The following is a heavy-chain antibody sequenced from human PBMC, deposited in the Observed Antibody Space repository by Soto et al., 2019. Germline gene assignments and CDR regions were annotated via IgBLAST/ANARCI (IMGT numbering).Heavy chain of an antibody. Sequence: GGSLRLSCAASGFTFSSYAMSWVRQAPGKGLEWVSAISGSGGSTYYADSVKGRFTISRDNAKNSLYLQMNSLRDEDTAVYYCARDHPPDDFWSGYAEYFQHWGQGTLVTVSS. V-gene: IGHV3-23*01. CDR2: ISGSGGST. D-gene: IGHD3-3*01. J-gene: IGHJ1*01. CDR1: GFTFSSYA. CDR3: ARDHPPDDFWSGYAEYFQH.